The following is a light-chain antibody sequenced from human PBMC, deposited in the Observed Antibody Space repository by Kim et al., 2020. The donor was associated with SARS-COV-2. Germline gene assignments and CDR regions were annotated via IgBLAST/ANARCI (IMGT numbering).Light chain of an antibody. CDR3: QQYGTLPYT. Sequence: PGERATLSCSASHSVASRYLAWYQLKPGQAPRLLIFGASSWAAGVPDRFTGSGSGTDFTLTISSLEPEDFAMYYCQQYGTLPYTFGQGTKLEI. J-gene: IGKJ2*01. CDR2: GAS. CDR1: HSVASRY. V-gene: IGKV3-20*01.